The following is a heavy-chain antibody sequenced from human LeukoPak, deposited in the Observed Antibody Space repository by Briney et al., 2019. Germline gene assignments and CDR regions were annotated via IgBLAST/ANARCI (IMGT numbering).Heavy chain of an antibody. J-gene: IGHJ6*03. D-gene: IGHD3-10*01. CDR2: IYTSGST. V-gene: IGHV4-4*07. Sequence: PSETLSLTCTVSSASISSYSWSWIRQPARKGLEWIGRIYTSGSTNYNPSLKSRVTMSIDTSTNQFSLRLTSVAAADTAVYYCARYYGSRILGYYMDVWGKGTTVTVSS. CDR3: ARYYGSRILGYYMDV. CDR1: SASISSYS.